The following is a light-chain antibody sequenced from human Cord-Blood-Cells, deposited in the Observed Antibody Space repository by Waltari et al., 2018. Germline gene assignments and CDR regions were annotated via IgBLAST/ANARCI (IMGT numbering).Light chain of an antibody. CDR1: SSAVGVYNY. CDR3: CSYAGSYVV. Sequence: QSALTQPRPASGSPGQSVTISCTGTSSAVGVYNYVSWYQQHPGKAPKLMIYDVSKRPSGVPDRFSGSKSGNTASLTISGLQAEDEADYYCCSYAGSYVVFGGGTKLTVL. V-gene: IGLV2-11*01. J-gene: IGLJ2*01. CDR2: DVS.